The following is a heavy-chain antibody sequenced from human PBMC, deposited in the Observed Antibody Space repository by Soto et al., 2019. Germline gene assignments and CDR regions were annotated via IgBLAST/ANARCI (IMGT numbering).Heavy chain of an antibody. V-gene: IGHV1-69*06. CDR3: ARDDHCSSTSCYTGGFDY. J-gene: IGHJ4*02. CDR2: IIPIFGTA. D-gene: IGHD2-2*02. CDR1: GGTFSSYA. Sequence: SVEVSCEASGGTFSSYAISWVRQAPGQGLEWMGGIIPIFGTANYAQKFQGRVTITADKSTSTAYMELSSLRSEDTAVYYCARDDHCSSTSCYTGGFDYWGQGTLVTVSS.